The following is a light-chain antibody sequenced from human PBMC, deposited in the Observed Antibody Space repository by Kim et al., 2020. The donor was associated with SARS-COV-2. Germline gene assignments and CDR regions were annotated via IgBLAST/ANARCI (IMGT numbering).Light chain of an antibody. Sequence: ASLGDTLTSTCWASQSISSWLAWYQQQPGKVPKLLIYKASNLHKGVPSRFRGSGSGTEFTLTISSLQADDFAIYYCQQYDSYPWTFGQGTKVDIK. CDR1: QSISSW. CDR3: QQYDSYPWT. CDR2: KAS. V-gene: IGKV1-5*03. J-gene: IGKJ1*01.